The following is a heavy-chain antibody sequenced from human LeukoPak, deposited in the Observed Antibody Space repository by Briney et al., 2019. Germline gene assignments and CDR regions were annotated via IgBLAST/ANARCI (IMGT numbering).Heavy chain of an antibody. D-gene: IGHD2-2*01. CDR3: AGATKGNDAFDV. Sequence: SETLSLPCTVSGGSISIYYWNWIRQPPGKGLEWIGYIYYSGSTNYNPSLKSGVTTSLDTSKNQFSLRLSSVTAADTAVYYCAGATKGNDAFDVWGQGTMVTVSS. J-gene: IGHJ3*01. CDR2: IYYSGST. V-gene: IGHV4-59*01. CDR1: GGSISIYY.